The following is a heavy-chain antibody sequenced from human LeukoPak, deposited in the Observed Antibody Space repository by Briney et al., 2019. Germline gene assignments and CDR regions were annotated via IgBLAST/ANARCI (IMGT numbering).Heavy chain of an antibody. CDR3: ARGGLAARLLDY. CDR2: INHSGST. D-gene: IGHD6-6*01. V-gene: IGHV4-34*01. J-gene: IGHJ4*02. CDR1: GGSFSGYY. Sequence: SETLSLTCAVYGGSFSGYYWSWIRQPPGKGLEWIGEINHSGSTNYNPSLKSRVTISVDTSKNQFSLKLSSVTAADTAVYYCARGGLAARLLDYWGQGTLVTVSS.